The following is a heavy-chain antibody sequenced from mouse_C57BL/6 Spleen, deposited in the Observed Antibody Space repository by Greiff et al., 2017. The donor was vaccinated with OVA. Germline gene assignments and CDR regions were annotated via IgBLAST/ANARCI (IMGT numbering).Heavy chain of an antibody. D-gene: IGHD1-1*01. CDR2: VYPGDGDT. V-gene: IGHV1-80*01. J-gene: IGHJ1*03. Sequence: VQLQQSGAELVKPGASVKISCKASGYAFSSYWMHWVKQRPGKGLEWIGQVYPGDGDTNYNGKFKGKATLTADKSSSTAYMPLSSLTSEDSAVYFCARRGDGSSYYFDVWGTGTTVTVAS. CDR1: GYAFSSYW. CDR3: ARRGDGSSYYFDV.